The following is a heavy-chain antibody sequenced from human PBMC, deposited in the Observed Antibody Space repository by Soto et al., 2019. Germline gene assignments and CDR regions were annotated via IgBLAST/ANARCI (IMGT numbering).Heavy chain of an antibody. V-gene: IGHV3-23*01. D-gene: IGHD5-12*01. J-gene: IGHJ4*02. CDR3: AKDQSRGYGGYAGREF. CDR1: GFTFSNYG. CDR2: ITGSGGAS. Sequence: LRLPCAASGFTFSNYGMTWIRQATGEGLEWVSTITGSGGASYYGDSVKGRFTISRDNSKNTLHLRMNSLRAEDTAVYYCAKDQSRGYGGYAGREFWGRGTLVTVSS.